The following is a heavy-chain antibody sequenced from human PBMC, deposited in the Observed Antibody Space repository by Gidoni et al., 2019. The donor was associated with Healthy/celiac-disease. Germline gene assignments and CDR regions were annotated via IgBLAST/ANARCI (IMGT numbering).Heavy chain of an antibody. CDR1: GFTFEDYA. CDR2: ISGDGGST. V-gene: IGHV3-43*02. J-gene: IGHJ6*03. D-gene: IGHD3-10*01. CDR3: AKGRGGERYYYYMDV. Sequence: EVQLVESGGGVVQPGGSLRLSCAASGFTFEDYAMHWVRQAPGKGLEWVSLISGDGGSTYYADSVKGRFTISRDNSKNSLYLQMNSLRTEDTALYYCAKGRGGERYYYYMDVWGKGTTVTVSS.